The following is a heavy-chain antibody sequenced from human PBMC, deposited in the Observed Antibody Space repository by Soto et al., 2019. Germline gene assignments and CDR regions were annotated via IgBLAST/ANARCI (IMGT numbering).Heavy chain of an antibody. CDR1: GFSLSKARMG. CDR3: ARALREGLPIYYFDS. D-gene: IGHD1-26*01. Sequence: SGPTLVNPTETLTLTCTVSGFSLSKARMGVSWIRQPPGKALEWLAHIFWNDERSYNTSLKSRLTISRDTSKSQVVLTMTNVDPVDTDTYFCARALREGLPIYYFDSWGQGTLVTVSS. CDR2: IFWNDER. V-gene: IGHV2-26*01. J-gene: IGHJ4*02.